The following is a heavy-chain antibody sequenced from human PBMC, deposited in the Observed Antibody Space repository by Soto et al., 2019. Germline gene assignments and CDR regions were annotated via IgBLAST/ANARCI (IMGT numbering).Heavy chain of an antibody. Sequence: PSETLSLTCTVFGDSIGGSNFYWGWLRQPPGKGLEWIGSIFYSGNTYYNPSLKSRVIMSVDTSKNQLSLRLNSVTAADTAVYYCARTGRIAIFGVVTEFDPWGPGTLVIVSS. CDR2: IFYSGNT. V-gene: IGHV4-39*01. J-gene: IGHJ5*02. D-gene: IGHD3-3*01. CDR1: GDSIGGSNFY. CDR3: ARTGRIAIFGVVTEFDP.